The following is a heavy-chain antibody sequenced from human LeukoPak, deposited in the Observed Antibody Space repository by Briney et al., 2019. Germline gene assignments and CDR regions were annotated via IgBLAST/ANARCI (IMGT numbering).Heavy chain of an antibody. D-gene: IGHD5-18*01. CDR1: GYTFTGYY. CDR3: ARGSELWAPYYYYMDV. CDR2: INPSGGST. Sequence: ASVKVSCKASGYTFTGYYMHWVRQAPGQGLEWMGIINPSGGSTSYAQKFQGRVTMTRDMSTSTVYMELSSLRSEDTAVYYCARGSELWAPYYYYMDVWGKGTTVTVSS. J-gene: IGHJ6*03. V-gene: IGHV1-46*01.